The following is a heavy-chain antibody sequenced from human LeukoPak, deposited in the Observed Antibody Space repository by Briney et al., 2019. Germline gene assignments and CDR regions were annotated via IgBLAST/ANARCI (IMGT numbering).Heavy chain of an antibody. D-gene: IGHD6-19*01. CDR2: IYASGST. CDR1: GDSIRGGTYY. V-gene: IGHV4-61*02. J-gene: IGHJ4*02. CDR3: AGYSSGRQPVY. Sequence: SQTLSLTCTVSGDSIRGGTYYWTWIRQPAGKGLEWIGRIYASGSTDYNPSLKSRVTISLDTSKNQFSLKLSSVTAADTAIYYCAGYSSGRQPVYWGQGTLVTVSS.